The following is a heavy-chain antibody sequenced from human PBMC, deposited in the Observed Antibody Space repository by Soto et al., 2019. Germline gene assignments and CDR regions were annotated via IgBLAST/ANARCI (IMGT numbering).Heavy chain of an antibody. CDR2: IYPGDSDT. CDR3: QRQKRYMAKINNDDFDI. CDR1: GYSFNIYL. V-gene: IGHV5-51*01. D-gene: IGHD3-16*02. Sequence: VDSLKLSCKYSGYSFNIYLISLVLQMPGQGLEWMGIIYPGDSDTTYSSSFQCQATISDEKTVSTVYLQLSSLKASDTAMYYCQRQKRYMAKINNDDFDIWGQGTMV. J-gene: IGHJ3*02.